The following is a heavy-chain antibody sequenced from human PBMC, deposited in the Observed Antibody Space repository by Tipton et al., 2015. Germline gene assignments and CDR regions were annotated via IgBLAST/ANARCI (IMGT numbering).Heavy chain of an antibody. V-gene: IGHV4-38-2*02. Sequence: TLSLTCAVSAYSISTDYYWGWIRQPPGKGLEWIGTISHSGSTYYNPSLKSRVTISVDTSKNQFSLKMSSVTAADTAVYFCARDLEHGMDVWGQGTTVTVSS. J-gene: IGHJ6*02. CDR2: ISHSGST. CDR1: AYSISTDYY. CDR3: ARDLEHGMDV.